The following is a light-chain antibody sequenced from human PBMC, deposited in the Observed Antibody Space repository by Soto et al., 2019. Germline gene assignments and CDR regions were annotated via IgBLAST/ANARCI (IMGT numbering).Light chain of an antibody. Sequence: QSVLTQPPSVSAAPGQGVTLSCSGSSSNIGNNYVSWYQQLPGTAPKLLIYDNNKRPSGIPDRFSGSKSGTSATLGISGLQTGDEADYYCGTWDGSLSAVVFGGGSKLTVL. CDR1: SSNIGNNY. V-gene: IGLV1-51*01. CDR3: GTWDGSLSAVV. J-gene: IGLJ2*01. CDR2: DNN.